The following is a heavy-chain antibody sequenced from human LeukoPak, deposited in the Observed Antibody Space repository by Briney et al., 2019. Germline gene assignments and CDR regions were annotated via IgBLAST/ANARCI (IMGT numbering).Heavy chain of an antibody. D-gene: IGHD6-19*01. CDR1: GFTVSDNY. CDR2: VYSGGLT. Sequence: GGSLRLSCAASGFTVSDNYMSWVRQAPGEGLEWVSTVYSGGLTYYADPVKGRFTISRDNSKNTLYLQMSSLRAEDTAVYYCVRDRWPGLGDFWGQGTTVTVSS. J-gene: IGHJ6*02. CDR3: VRDRWPGLGDF. V-gene: IGHV3-66*01.